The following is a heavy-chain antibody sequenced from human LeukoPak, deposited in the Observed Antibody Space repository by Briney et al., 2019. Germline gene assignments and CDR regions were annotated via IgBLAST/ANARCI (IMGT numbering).Heavy chain of an antibody. V-gene: IGHV5-51*01. D-gene: IGHD2-15*01. Sequence: GESLKISCKGSGYRFTNYWIGWVRQMPGKGLEWMGIIYPGDSDTRYSPSFQGQVTISADKSISTAYLQWSSLKASDTAMYYCARHSETPHDEFVMWGQGTMVTVSS. CDR1: GYRFTNYW. CDR2: IYPGDSDT. CDR3: ARHSETPHDEFVM. J-gene: IGHJ3*02.